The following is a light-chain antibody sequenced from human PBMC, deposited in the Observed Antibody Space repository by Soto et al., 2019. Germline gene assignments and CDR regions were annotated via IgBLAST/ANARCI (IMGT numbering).Light chain of an antibody. V-gene: IGLV2-8*01. CDR2: EVS. CDR1: SSDIGAYDY. J-gene: IGLJ1*01. CDR3: NSYAGSDNFVV. Sequence: QSALTQTPCASGSLGQSVTISCAGTSSDIGAYDYVSWYQQHPGRAPKLLIYEVSERPSGVPDRFSGSKSGNTASLTVSGLRAEDEADYYCNSYAGSDNFVVFGTGTKVTVL.